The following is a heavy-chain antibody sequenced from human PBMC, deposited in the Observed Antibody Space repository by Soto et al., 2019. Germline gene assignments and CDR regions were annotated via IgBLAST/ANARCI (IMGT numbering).Heavy chain of an antibody. CDR2: IFYNGNT. Sequence: SETLSLTCTVSGGSINSSIYYWGWVRQPPGKGLEWVASIFYNGNTYYNPSLKSRATISVDPSKNQFSLKVISVTAADTAVYYCARLQGRYYFDSWGQGTLVTVSS. J-gene: IGHJ4*02. V-gene: IGHV4-39*01. D-gene: IGHD1-26*01. CDR3: ARLQGRYYFDS. CDR1: GGSINSSIYY.